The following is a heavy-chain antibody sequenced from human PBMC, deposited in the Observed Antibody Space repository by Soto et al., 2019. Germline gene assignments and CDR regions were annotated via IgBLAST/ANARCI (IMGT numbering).Heavy chain of an antibody. CDR1: VGSISSGGYY. D-gene: IGHD3-3*01. V-gene: IGHV4-31*03. J-gene: IGHJ1*01. Sequence: PSETLSLTCTFSVGSISSGGYYWSWVRQYPGKGLEWIGYISYSGSTYYNPSLKSRITISVDTSKNQFFLKLRSVTAADTAVYYCARDNYYTGSYYYTSSHEYFKHWGQGILVTVSS. CDR3: ARDNYYTGSYYYTSSHEYFKH. CDR2: ISYSGST.